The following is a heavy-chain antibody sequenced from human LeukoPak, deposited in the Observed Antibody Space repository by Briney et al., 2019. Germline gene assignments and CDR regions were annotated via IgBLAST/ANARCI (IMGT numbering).Heavy chain of an antibody. V-gene: IGHV3-48*03. D-gene: IGHD2-21*02. J-gene: IGHJ4*02. CDR1: GFTFSSYE. Sequence: GGSLRLSCAASGFTFSSYEMNWVRQAPGKGLEWVSYISSSGSTIYYADSVKGRFTISRDNSKNTLYLQMNSLRAEDTAVYYCAKGHIVVVTAIRGGIDYWGQGTLVTVSS. CDR2: ISSSGSTI. CDR3: AKGHIVVVTAIRGGIDY.